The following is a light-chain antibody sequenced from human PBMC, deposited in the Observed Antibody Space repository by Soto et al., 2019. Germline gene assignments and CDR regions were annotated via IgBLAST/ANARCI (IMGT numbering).Light chain of an antibody. CDR2: GAS. Sequence: EIILTQSPASLSVSPGESATLSCRASQSLNTDLAWYQQKPGQAPRLLLYGASTRATGTPTRFSGSGSGTEFTLTISSLQSEDFAIYYCQQRSNWPPGITFGQGTRLEIK. J-gene: IGKJ5*01. CDR3: QQRSNWPPGIT. V-gene: IGKV3-15*01. CDR1: QSLNTD.